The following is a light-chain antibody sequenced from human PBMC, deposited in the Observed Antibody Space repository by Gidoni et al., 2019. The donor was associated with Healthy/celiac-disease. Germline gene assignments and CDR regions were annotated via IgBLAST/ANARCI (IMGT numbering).Light chain of an antibody. J-gene: IGKJ1*01. CDR2: AAS. CDR1: QSISSY. CDR3: QQRYSTPRT. Sequence: DIQMTQSPSSLSASVRDRVTITCRASQSISSYLQWYQQKPGKAPKLLIYAASSLQSGVPSRFSGSGAGTEITLTINSLQPEDVTTYYCQQRYSTPRTFGQGTKVEIK. V-gene: IGKV1-39*01.